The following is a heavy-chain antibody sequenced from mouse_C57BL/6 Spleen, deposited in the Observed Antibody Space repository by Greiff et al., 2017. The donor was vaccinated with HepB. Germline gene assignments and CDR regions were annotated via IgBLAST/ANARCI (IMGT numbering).Heavy chain of an antibody. CDR2: IDPSDSYT. CDR3: ARSRDYGSSYGYFDV. D-gene: IGHD1-1*01. CDR1: GYTFTSYW. Sequence: VQLQQPGAELVKPGASVKLSCKASGYTFTSYWMQWVKQRPGQGLEWIGEIDPSDSYTNYNQKFKGKATLTVDTSSSTAYMQLSSLTSEDSAVYYCARSRDYGSSYGYFDVWGTGTTVTVSS. V-gene: IGHV1-50*01. J-gene: IGHJ1*03.